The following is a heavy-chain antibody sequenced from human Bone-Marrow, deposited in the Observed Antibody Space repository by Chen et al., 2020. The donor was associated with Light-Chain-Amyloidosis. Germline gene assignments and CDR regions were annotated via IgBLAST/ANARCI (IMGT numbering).Heavy chain of an antibody. D-gene: IGHD3-3*01. CDR3: ARAIYRYYDLVNFYHYMDV. V-gene: IGHV4-34*12. J-gene: IGHJ6*03. CDR1: GAPFSNYY. CDR2: IIETGSA. Sequence: QVQLQEWGKGLLKPSETLFLTCAVYGAPFSNYYWTWVRQAPGKGMEWMGEIIETGSASFNPTLKSRLTMSVEKSKNQFSLKLTSVTAADTAVYYCARAIYRYYDLVNFYHYMDVWGRGTTVTVS.